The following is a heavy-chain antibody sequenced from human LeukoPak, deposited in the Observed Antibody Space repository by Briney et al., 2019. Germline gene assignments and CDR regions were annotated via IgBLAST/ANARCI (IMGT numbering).Heavy chain of an antibody. J-gene: IGHJ4*02. Sequence: PGGSLGLSCSDSGFTFRSYSMNWVRQAPGKGLEWVSSISSSSKYIYYADSVKGRFTISRDNAKNSLYLQMNSLRAEDTATYYCARGLVPAAVEFDYWGQGTLVTVSS. CDR1: GFTFRSYS. CDR3: ARGLVPAAVEFDY. D-gene: IGHD2-2*01. V-gene: IGHV3-21*01. CDR2: ISSSSKYI.